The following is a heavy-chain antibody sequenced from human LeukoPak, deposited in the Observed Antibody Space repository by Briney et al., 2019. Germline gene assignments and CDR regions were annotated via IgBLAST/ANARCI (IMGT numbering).Heavy chain of an antibody. V-gene: IGHV1-69*05. J-gene: IGHJ6*03. D-gene: IGHD1-7*01. CDR2: IIPIFGTA. CDR1: GGTFSSYA. Sequence: SVKVSCKASGGTFSSYAISWVRQAPGQGLEWMGGIIPIFGTANYAQKFQGRVTITTDESTSTAYMELSSLRSEDTAVYYCARGEGNWNSYYYYYHMDVWGKGTTVTVSS. CDR3: ARGEGNWNSYYYYYHMDV.